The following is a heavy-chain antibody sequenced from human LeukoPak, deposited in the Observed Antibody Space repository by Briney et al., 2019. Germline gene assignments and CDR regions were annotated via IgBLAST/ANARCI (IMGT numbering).Heavy chain of an antibody. D-gene: IGHD6-19*01. J-gene: IGHJ4*02. V-gene: IGHV4-59*12. Sequence: PLETLSLTCTVSGDSISGYYWSWVRQPPGKELEWIGYIYYSGSTNYNPSLKSRVTISVDTSKNQFSLKLSSVTAADTAVYYCARFRGSGWYYFDYWGQGTPVSVSS. CDR2: IYYSGST. CDR1: GDSISGYY. CDR3: ARFRGSGWYYFDY.